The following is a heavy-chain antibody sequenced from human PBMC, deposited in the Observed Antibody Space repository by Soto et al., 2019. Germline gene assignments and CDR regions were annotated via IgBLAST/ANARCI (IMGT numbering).Heavy chain of an antibody. D-gene: IGHD2-21*02. CDR3: VRTAREGAVTPHWFDR. CDR2: VYYTGST. Sequence: SETLSLTCTVSGASIRSTDYYWSWIRQAPGKGLEWIGYVYYTGSTYYNPSLMSRLTISVDTSKNQFSLKLTSVTAAETAVYYCVRTAREGAVTPHWFDRWGQGTQVTVSS. V-gene: IGHV4-30-4*01. CDR1: GASIRSTDYY. J-gene: IGHJ5*02.